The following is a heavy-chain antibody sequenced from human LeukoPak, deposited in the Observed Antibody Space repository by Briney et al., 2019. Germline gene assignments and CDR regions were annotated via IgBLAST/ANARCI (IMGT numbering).Heavy chain of an antibody. J-gene: IGHJ4*02. Sequence: SVKVSCKVSGGTFSSYLISWVRQAPGQGLEWMGEITPIFGEAQNAEKFQGRVTITADEPTSTVYMELTSLRLDDTAMYYCARNSRVASTSGLNYWGQGTLVTVSS. CDR1: GGTFSSYL. CDR2: ITPIFGEA. CDR3: ARNSRVASTSGLNY. V-gene: IGHV1-69*13. D-gene: IGHD5-12*01.